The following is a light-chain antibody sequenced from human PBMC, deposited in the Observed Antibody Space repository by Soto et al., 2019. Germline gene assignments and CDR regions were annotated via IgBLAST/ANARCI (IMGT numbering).Light chain of an antibody. CDR1: RSLLYSFNNKNY. V-gene: IGKV4-1*01. CDR2: WAS. Sequence: IVMTQSPDSLAVSLGERATINCKSSRSLLYSFNNKNYLAWYQQKPGQPPRLLIYWASIRESGVPDRFSGSGSGTDFTLTISSLQGEDVALYYCQQDYSSPVTFGQGTRLEIK. CDR3: QQDYSSPVT. J-gene: IGKJ5*01.